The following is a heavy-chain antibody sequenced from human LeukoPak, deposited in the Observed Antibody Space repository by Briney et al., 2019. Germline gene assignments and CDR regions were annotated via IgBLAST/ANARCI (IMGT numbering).Heavy chain of an antibody. Sequence: PRGSLRLSCAASGFTFSAYSMTWVRQAPGKGLEWVSYVNPDSSSIYYADFVKGRFTISRDNARNSLYLHMSSLRDEDTAVYYCARAAYSSSPDYWGQGTLVTDSS. CDR2: VNPDSSSI. V-gene: IGHV3-48*02. D-gene: IGHD6-13*01. J-gene: IGHJ4*02. CDR1: GFTFSAYS. CDR3: ARAAYSSSPDY.